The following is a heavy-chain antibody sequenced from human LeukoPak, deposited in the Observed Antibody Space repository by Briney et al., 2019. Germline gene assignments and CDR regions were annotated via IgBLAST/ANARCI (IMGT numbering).Heavy chain of an antibody. CDR3: ARELHLRIAVAGTATDY. CDR2: INPSGGST. J-gene: IGHJ4*02. V-gene: IGHV1-46*01. Sequence: GASVKVSCKASGYTFTSYYMHWVRQAPGQGLEWMGIINPSGGSTSYAQKFQGRVTTTRDTSTSTVYMELSSLRSEDTAVYYCARELHLRIAVAGTATDYWGQGTLVTVSS. CDR1: GYTFTSYY. D-gene: IGHD6-19*01.